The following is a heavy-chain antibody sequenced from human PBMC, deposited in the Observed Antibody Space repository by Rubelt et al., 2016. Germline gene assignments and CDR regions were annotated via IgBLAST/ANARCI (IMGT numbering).Heavy chain of an antibody. D-gene: IGHD1-26*01. CDR3: ARLRGSPQGAAFDI. CDR1: GYSFTTYW. Sequence: EVQLVQSGAEVKKPGESLKISCKGSGYSFTTYWIGWVRQMPGKGLECMGIIYPGDSDTRYSPPCHGEVTNPPDKSISTAYLQWSSLKASDTAMYYCARLRGSPQGAAFDIWGQGTMVTVSS. CDR2: IYPGDSDT. J-gene: IGHJ3*02. V-gene: IGHV5-51*01.